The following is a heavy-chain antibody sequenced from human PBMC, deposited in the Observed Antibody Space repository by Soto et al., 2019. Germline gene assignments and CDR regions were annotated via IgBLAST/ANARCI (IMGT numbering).Heavy chain of an antibody. CDR2: INAGNGNT. CDR3: SSVSHCSSTSCYTYYYGMDV. V-gene: IGHV1-3*01. Sequence: ASVKVSCKASGYTFTSYAMHWVRQAPGQRLEWMGWINAGNGNTKYSQKFQGRVTITRDTSASTAYMELSSLRSEDTAEYYCSSVSHCSSTSCYTYYYGMDVWGQVTTVTVSS. CDR1: GYTFTSYA. D-gene: IGHD2-2*01. J-gene: IGHJ6*02.